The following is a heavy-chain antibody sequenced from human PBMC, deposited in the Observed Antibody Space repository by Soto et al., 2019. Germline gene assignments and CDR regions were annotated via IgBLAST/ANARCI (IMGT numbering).Heavy chain of an antibody. CDR1: GGTFSSYA. V-gene: IGHV1-69*13. D-gene: IGHD3-16*02. CDR2: IIPIFGTA. J-gene: IGHJ6*02. Sequence: SVKVSCKASGGTFSSYAISWVRQAPVQWLEWMGGIIPIFGTANYAQKFQGRVTITADESTSTEYMELRSLRSEDTAVYYCARDLSPHTTALYYYGMDVWGQGTTVTVSS. CDR3: ARDLSPHTTALYYYGMDV.